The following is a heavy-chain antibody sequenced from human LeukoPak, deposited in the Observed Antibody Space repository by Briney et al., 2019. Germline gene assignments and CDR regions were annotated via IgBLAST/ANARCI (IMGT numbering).Heavy chain of an antibody. Sequence: ASVKVSFKASGYTFTSYYMHWVRQAPRQGLEWMGVINPSGGSTSYAQKFQGRLTMTRDTSTSTVSMELSSLRSEDTAVYYCARRGIDTTLDYWGQGTLVAVSS. V-gene: IGHV1-46*01. CDR2: INPSGGST. CDR3: ARRGIDTTLDY. J-gene: IGHJ4*02. CDR1: GYTFTSYY. D-gene: IGHD1-1*01.